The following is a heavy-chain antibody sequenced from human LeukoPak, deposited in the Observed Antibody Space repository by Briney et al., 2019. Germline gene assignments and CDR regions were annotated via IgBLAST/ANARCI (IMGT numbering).Heavy chain of an antibody. CDR1: GFSFSSYG. J-gene: IGHJ4*02. CDR2: IRFDGSNY. Sequence: SGGSLRLSCAASGFSFSSYGMHWVRQAPGKGLEWVAFIRFDGSNYSYGDSVRGRFTISRDNSKNTLYLQMNSLRNEDTAVYFCAKDLSGGYHSYYFDFWGQGTPVTVSS. V-gene: IGHV3-30*02. D-gene: IGHD5-18*01. CDR3: AKDLSGGYHSYYFDF.